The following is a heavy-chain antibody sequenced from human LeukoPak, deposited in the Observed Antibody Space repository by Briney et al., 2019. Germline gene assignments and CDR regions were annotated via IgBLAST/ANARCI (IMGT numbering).Heavy chain of an antibody. V-gene: IGHV3-66*01. D-gene: IGHD6-19*01. CDR2: IYSGGST. Sequence: GGSLRLSCAASEFSVGSNYMTWVRQAPGKGLEWVSLIYSGGSTYYADSVKGRFTISRDNSKNTLYLQMNSLRAEDTAVYYCAKDLRYSSGWFGQRRNRPFDYWGQGTLVTVSS. CDR3: AKDLRYSSGWFGQRRNRPFDY. CDR1: EFSVGSNY. J-gene: IGHJ4*02.